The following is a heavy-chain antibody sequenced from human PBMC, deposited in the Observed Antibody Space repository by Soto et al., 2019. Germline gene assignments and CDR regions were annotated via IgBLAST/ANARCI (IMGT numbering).Heavy chain of an antibody. CDR2: IYYSGST. D-gene: IGHD2-2*01. CDR3: ARDSLVPAATALKTYYYYYGMDV. Sequence: SETLSLTCTVSGGSISSGGYYWSWIRQHPGKGLEWIGYIYYSGSTYYNPSLKSRVTISVDTSKNQFSLKLSSVTAADTAVYYCARDSLVPAATALKTYYYYYGMDVWGQGTTVTVSS. CDR1: GGSISSGGYY. V-gene: IGHV4-31*03. J-gene: IGHJ6*02.